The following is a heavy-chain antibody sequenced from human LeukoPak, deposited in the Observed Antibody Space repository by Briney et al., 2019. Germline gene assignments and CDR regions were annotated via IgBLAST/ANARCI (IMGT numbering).Heavy chain of an antibody. CDR2: IIPIFGTA. CDR3: ARGYDILTGPPEINWSDP. D-gene: IGHD3-9*01. J-gene: IGHJ5*02. CDR1: GGTFSSYG. V-gene: IGHV1-69*13. Sequence: SVKVSCKASGGTFSSYGINWVRQAPGQGLEWIGGIIPIFGTANYAQKFQGRVTITADESTSTAYMEVSSLRSEDTAVYYCARGYDILTGPPEINWSDPWGQGTLVTVSS.